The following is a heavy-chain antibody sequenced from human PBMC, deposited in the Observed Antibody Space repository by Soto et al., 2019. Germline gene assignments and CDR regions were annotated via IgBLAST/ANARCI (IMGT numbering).Heavy chain of an antibody. J-gene: IGHJ5*02. V-gene: IGHV3-48*03. CDR2: ISSSGSTI. Sequence: PVGSLRLSCAASGFTFSSYEMNWVRQAPGKGLEWVSSISSSGSTIYYADSVKGRFSISRDNAKNSLYLQMNSLRAEDTAVYYCARSWGVYCSSTSCYSPWFDPWGQGTLVTVSS. CDR3: ARSWGVYCSSTSCYSPWFDP. CDR1: GFTFSSYE. D-gene: IGHD2-2*02.